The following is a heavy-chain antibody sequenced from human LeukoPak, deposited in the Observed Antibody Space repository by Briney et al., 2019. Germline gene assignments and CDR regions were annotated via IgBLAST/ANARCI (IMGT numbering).Heavy chain of an antibody. J-gene: IGHJ4*02. CDR3: AKDPTHYYDSSGYFDY. Sequence: SGGSLRLSCAASGFTFDDYAMHWVRHAPGKGLEWVSGISWNSGSIGYVDSVKGRFTISRDNAKNSLYLQMNSLRAEDTALYYCAKDPTHYYDSSGYFDYWGQGTLVTVSS. D-gene: IGHD3-22*01. CDR2: ISWNSGSI. CDR1: GFTFDDYA. V-gene: IGHV3-9*01.